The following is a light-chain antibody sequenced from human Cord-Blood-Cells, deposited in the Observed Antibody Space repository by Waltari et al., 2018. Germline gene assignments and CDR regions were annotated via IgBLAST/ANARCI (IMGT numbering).Light chain of an antibody. J-gene: IGLJ3*02. CDR3: ETWDSNIWV. CDR1: SGHSSYI. V-gene: IGLV4-60*03. Sequence: QPVLTQSSSASASLGSSVKLTCTLSSGHSSYIIAWHQQQPGKAPRYLMKLEGSGSYNKGSGVPDRFSGSSSGADRSLTISHLQSEDEADYYCETWDSNIWVFGGGTKLTVL. CDR2: LEGSGSY.